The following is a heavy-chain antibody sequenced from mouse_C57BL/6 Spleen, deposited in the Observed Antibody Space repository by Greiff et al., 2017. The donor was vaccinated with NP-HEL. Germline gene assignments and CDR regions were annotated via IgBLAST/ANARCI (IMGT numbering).Heavy chain of an antibody. CDR2: ISSGSSTI. CDR1: GFTFSDSG. J-gene: IGHJ4*01. V-gene: IGHV5-17*01. Sequence: DVMLVESGGGLVKPGGSLKLSCAASGFTFSDSGMHWVRQAPEKGLEWVAYISSGSSTIYYADTVKGRFTISRDNAKNTLFLQMTSLRSEDTAMYYCARWRLLRYYAMDYWGQGTSVTVSS. D-gene: IGHD2-3*01. CDR3: ARWRLLRYYAMDY.